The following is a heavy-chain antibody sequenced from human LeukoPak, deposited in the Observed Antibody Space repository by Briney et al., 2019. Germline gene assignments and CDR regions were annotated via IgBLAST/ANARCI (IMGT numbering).Heavy chain of an antibody. D-gene: IGHD2-15*01. Sequence: GRSLRLSCAASGFTFSNYGMHWVRQAPGKGLEWVAVISYDGSNKYYADSVKGRFTISRDNSKNTLYLQMNSLRAEDTAVYYCARDHGWHDYWGQGTLVTVSS. J-gene: IGHJ4*02. CDR1: GFTFSNYG. V-gene: IGHV3-30*03. CDR2: ISYDGSNK. CDR3: ARDHGWHDY.